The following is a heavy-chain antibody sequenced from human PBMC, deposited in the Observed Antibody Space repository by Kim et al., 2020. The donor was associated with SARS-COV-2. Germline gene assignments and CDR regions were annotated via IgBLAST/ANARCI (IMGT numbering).Heavy chain of an antibody. J-gene: IGHJ4*02. Sequence: GGSLRLSCAASGFTFSNYWMSWVRQAPGRGLEWVATIKPDGSETYYVDSVRGRFTGSRDNAWNSLFRQMNSLGAEDTAVYYCATVSPLGSGYYDDWGQGTLVTVSS. CDR2: IKPDGSET. V-gene: IGHV3-7*01. CDR3: ATVSPLGSGYYDD. D-gene: IGHD3-3*01. CDR1: GFTFSNYW.